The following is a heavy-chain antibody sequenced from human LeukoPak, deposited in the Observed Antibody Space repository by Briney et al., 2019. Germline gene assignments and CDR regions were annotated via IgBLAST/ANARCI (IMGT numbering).Heavy chain of an antibody. CDR2: ISAYNGNT. J-gene: IGHJ3*02. D-gene: IGHD2-2*01. CDR3: ASGDPITQYQLLSRNDAFDI. V-gene: IGHV1-18*01. CDR1: GYTFTSYG. Sequence: ASVKVSCKASGYTFTSYGISWVRQAPGQGLEWMGWISAYNGNTNYAQKLQGRVTMTTDTSTSTAYMELRSLRSDDTAVYYCASGDPITQYQLLSRNDAFDIWDQGTMVTVSS.